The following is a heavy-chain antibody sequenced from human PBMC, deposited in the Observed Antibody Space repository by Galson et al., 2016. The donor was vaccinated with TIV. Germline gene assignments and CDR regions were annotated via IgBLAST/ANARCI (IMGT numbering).Heavy chain of an antibody. CDR3: AKDQGQVENYFGHAFDI. CDR2: IENDGSNN. J-gene: IGHJ3*02. Sequence: SLRLSCAASGLSFSGHGMHWVRKAPGKGLEWVAFIENDGSNNYYPDSMTGRFTVSRDNSKNTLYLHMNSQRTEDTAIYNCAKDQGQVENYFGHAFDIWGQGTMVTVSS. CDR1: GLSFSGHG. V-gene: IGHV3-30*02. D-gene: IGHD1-7*01.